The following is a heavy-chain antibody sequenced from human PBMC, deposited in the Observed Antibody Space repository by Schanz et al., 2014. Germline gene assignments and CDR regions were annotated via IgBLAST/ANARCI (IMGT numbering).Heavy chain of an antibody. V-gene: IGHV3-30*04. CDR1: TSLFSRSV. Sequence: DLVESGGGVVQPGRSLTLSCAVSTSLFSRSVIHWVRQAPGKGLEWVAVMWNDGIKTHYADSGKGRFTISRDNSKNTVYLQMNSLRTDDTAMYYCARDPNTSAWLPYFDTWGQGTRVTVSS. J-gene: IGHJ4*02. CDR2: MWNDGIKT. D-gene: IGHD6-19*01. CDR3: ARDPNTSAWLPYFDT.